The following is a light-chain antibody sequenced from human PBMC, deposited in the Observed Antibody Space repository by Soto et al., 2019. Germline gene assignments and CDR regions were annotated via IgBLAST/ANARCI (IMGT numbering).Light chain of an antibody. Sequence: EIVLKQSPDTLSLSPGERATLSCRASQSVKNNYLAWYQQKPCQPPRFLIYDASSRATGIPDRFSGSGSGTDFTLTISRLEHEDFAVYYCQQYGSTPLTFGGGTKVDIK. CDR1: QSVKNNY. J-gene: IGKJ4*01. V-gene: IGKV3-20*01. CDR2: DAS. CDR3: QQYGSTPLT.